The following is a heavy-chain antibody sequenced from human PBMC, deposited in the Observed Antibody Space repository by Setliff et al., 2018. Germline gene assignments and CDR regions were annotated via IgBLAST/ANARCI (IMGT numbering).Heavy chain of an antibody. D-gene: IGHD6-19*01. CDR1: GGSISSSSYY. J-gene: IGHJ6*02. CDR2: IYYSGST. Sequence: SETLSLTCTVSGGSISSSSYYWGWIRQPPGKGLEWIGSIYYSGSTYYNPSLKSRVTISVDTSKNQLSLKLSSVTAADTAVYYCARVSQYSSGWYYYYYYGMDVWGQGTTVTVSS. CDR3: ARVSQYSSGWYYYYYYGMDV. V-gene: IGHV4-39*07.